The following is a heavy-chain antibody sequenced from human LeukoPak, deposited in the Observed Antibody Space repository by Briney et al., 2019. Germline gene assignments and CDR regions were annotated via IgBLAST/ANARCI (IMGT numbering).Heavy chain of an antibody. CDR3: ARVRPSGYCSGGSCYSAWFDP. D-gene: IGHD2-15*01. Sequence: SVKVSCKASGGTFSSYAISWVRQAPGQGLEWMGGIIPIFGTANYAQKFQGRVTITTDESTSTAYMELSSLRSEDTAVYYCARVRPSGYCSGGSCYSAWFDPWGRGTLVTVSS. J-gene: IGHJ5*02. V-gene: IGHV1-69*05. CDR2: IIPIFGTA. CDR1: GGTFSSYA.